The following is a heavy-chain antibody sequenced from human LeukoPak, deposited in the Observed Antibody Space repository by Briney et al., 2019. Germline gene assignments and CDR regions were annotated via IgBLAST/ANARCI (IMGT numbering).Heavy chain of an antibody. CDR1: GGSFSGYY. D-gene: IGHD6-13*01. Sequence: SETLSLTCAVYGGSFSGYYWSWIRQPPGKGLEWIGEINHSGSTNYNPSLKSRVTISVDTSKNQFSLKLSSVTAADTAVYYCARGPSGAAAAKTGVDYWGQGTMVTVSS. CDR2: INHSGST. J-gene: IGHJ4*02. V-gene: IGHV4-34*01. CDR3: ARGPSGAAAAKTGVDY.